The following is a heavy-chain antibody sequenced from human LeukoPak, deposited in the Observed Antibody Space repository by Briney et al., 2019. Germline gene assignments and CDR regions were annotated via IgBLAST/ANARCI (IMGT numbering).Heavy chain of an antibody. CDR1: GGSISSSSYY. D-gene: IGHD1-7*01. Sequence: SETLSLTCTVSGGSISSSSYYWGWIRQPPGKGLEWLGCIYYSGCTYYNPSLKSPVTISVDTSKNQFSLKLSSVTAADTAVYYCARDPGITGTRSDAFDIWGQGTMVTVSS. CDR2: IYYSGCT. J-gene: IGHJ3*02. V-gene: IGHV4-39*07. CDR3: ARDPGITGTRSDAFDI.